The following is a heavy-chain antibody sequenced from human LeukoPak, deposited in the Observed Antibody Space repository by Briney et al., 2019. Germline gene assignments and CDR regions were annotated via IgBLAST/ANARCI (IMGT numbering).Heavy chain of an antibody. D-gene: IGHD5-12*01. J-gene: IGHJ4*02. CDR3: ARGGYSGYDPVYFDY. V-gene: IGHV1-46*01. CDR2: INPSGGST. CDR1: GYTFTSYY. Sequence: GASVKVSCKASGYTFTSYYMHWVRHAPGQRLERMGIINPSGGSTSYAQKFQGRVAMTRDMSTSTIYMELGSLRSEDTAVYYCARGGYSGYDPVYFDYWGQGTLVTVSS.